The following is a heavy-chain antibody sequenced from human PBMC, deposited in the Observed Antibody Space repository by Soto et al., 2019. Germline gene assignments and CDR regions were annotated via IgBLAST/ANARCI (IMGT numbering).Heavy chain of an antibody. V-gene: IGHV1-8*01. D-gene: IGHD1-26*01. CDR3: ARIHRVGGPRDAFDI. CDR2: MNPNRGNT. CDR1: GYTFTSYD. Sequence: QVQLVQSGAEVKKPAASVTVSCKASGYTFTSYDINWVRKATGQGLEWMGWMNPNRGNTGYPQKFQGRDIMTRNTFLSTAYMELSSLRSEHTAEYYCARIHRVGGPRDAFDIWGQGTMVTVSS. J-gene: IGHJ3*02.